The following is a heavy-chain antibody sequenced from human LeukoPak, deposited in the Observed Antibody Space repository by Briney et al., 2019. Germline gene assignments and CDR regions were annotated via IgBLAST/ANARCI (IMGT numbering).Heavy chain of an antibody. D-gene: IGHD3-10*01. J-gene: IGHJ6*02. V-gene: IGHV3-64*01. CDR2: ISSNGGST. Sequence: HPGGSLRLSCAASGFTFSSYATHWVRQAPGKGLEYVSAISSNGGSTYYANSVKGRFTISRDNSKNALYLQMGSLRAEDMAVYYCARSLRGVIITEYYYYGMDVWGQGTTVTVSS. CDR1: GFTFSSYA. CDR3: ARSLRGVIITEYYYYGMDV.